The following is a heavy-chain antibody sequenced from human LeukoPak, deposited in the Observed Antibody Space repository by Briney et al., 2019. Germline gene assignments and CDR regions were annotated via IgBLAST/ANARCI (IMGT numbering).Heavy chain of an antibody. J-gene: IGHJ4*02. Sequence: SQTLSLTCTVSGDSISSVNYYRSWIRQPPGKGLEWIGYISYSGTTYYSASLKSRVTISRDTSKNQFSLNLSSVSAADTAVYYCARRMATTGRYYFDYGGQGTLSPSPQ. CDR3: ARRMATTGRYYFDY. CDR2: ISYSGTT. V-gene: IGHV4-30-4*01. D-gene: IGHD1-1*01. CDR1: GDSISSVNYY.